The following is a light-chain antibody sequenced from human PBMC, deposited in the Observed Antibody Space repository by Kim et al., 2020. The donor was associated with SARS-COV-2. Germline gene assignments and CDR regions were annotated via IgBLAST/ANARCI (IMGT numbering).Light chain of an antibody. CDR3: QQYGSSPQYT. CDR2: GAY. J-gene: IGKJ2*01. CDR1: QSVSSSY. V-gene: IGKV3-20*01. Sequence: EIVLTQSPGTLSLSPGERATLSCRASQSVSSSYLAWYQQKPGQAPRLLIYGAYSRATGIPDRFSGSGSGTDFTLTISRLEPEDFAVYYCQQYGSSPQYTFGQGTKLEI.